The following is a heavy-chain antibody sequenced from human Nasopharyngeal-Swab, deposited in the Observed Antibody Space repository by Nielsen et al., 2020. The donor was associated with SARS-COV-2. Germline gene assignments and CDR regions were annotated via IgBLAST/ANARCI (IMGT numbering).Heavy chain of an antibody. D-gene: IGHD2-15*01. CDR1: GGTFSSYA. CDR3: ASSPPPCSGGSCYSYYYYMDA. Sequence: SVKVSCKASGGTFSSYAISWVRQAPGQGLEWMGGIIPIFGTANYAQKFQGRVTITADESTSTAYMELSSLRSEDTAVYYCASSPPPCSGGSCYSYYYYMDAWGKGTTVTVSS. J-gene: IGHJ6*03. CDR2: IIPIFGTA. V-gene: IGHV1-69*13.